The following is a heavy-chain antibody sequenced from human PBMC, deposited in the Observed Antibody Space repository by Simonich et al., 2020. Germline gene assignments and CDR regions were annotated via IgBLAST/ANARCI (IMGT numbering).Heavy chain of an antibody. V-gene: IGHV1-18*01. CDR3: ARASRGTWWYYYFDY. J-gene: IGHJ4*02. CDR2: ISAYNGNT. D-gene: IGHD2-15*01. CDR1: GYTFTSYG. Sequence: QVQLVQSGAEVKKPGASVKVSCKASGYTFTSYGISWVRQAPGQGLEWMGGISAYNGNTNYAQKLQGRVTITTDTSTSTAYMELRSLRSDDTAVYYCARASRGTWWYYYFDYWGQGTLVTVSS.